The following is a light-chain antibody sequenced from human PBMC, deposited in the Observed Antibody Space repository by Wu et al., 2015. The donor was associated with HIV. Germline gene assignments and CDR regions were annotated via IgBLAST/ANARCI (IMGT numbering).Light chain of an antibody. CDR1: QSVGGY. J-gene: IGKJ4*01. V-gene: IGKV3-15*01. CDR2: GAS. Sequence: TSSCRASQSVGGYLAWYQQKAGQPPRLLIYGASTRATGIPARFSGSGSGTEFTLTISSMQSEDFAVYYCQQYNNWLTFGGGTKVEIK. CDR3: QQYNNWLT.